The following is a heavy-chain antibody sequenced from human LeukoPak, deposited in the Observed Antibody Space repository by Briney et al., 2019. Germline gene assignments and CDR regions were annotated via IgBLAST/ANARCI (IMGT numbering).Heavy chain of an antibody. D-gene: IGHD3-22*01. V-gene: IGHV3-43*02. CDR3: AKDSSGYPDDEYFQH. CDR1: GFTFSSYA. J-gene: IGHJ1*01. CDR2: ISGSGGST. Sequence: QPGGSLRLSCAASGFTFSSYAMSWVRQAPGKGLEWVSAISGSGGSTYYADSVKGRFTISRDNSKNSLYLQMNSLRTEDTALYYCAKDSSGYPDDEYFQHWGQGTLVTVSS.